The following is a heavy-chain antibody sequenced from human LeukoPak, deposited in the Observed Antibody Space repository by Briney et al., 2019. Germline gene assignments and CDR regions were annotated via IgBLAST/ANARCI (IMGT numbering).Heavy chain of an antibody. Sequence: PSETLSLTCTVSGGSISSYYWSWIRQPAGKGLEWIGRIYTSGSTNYNPSLKSRVTMSVDTSKNQFSLKLSSVTAADTAVYYCARTYYYDSSGYFSHWGQGTLVTVSS. CDR3: ARTYYYDSSGYFSH. D-gene: IGHD3-22*01. V-gene: IGHV4-4*07. CDR2: IYTSGST. CDR1: GGSISSYY. J-gene: IGHJ1*01.